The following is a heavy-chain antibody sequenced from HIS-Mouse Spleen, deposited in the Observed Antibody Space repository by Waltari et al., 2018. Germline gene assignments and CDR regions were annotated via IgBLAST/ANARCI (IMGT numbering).Heavy chain of an antibody. V-gene: IGHV3-13*01. CDR1: GFTFSSYD. CDR2: IGTAGDT. CDR3: ARGYSNYVPYFDY. D-gene: IGHD4-4*01. J-gene: IGHJ4*02. Sequence: EVQLVESGGGLVQPGGSLRLSCAPSGFTFSSYDMHWVRQATGKGLEWVSAIGTAGDTYYPGSVKGRFTISRENAKNSLYLQMNSLRAGDTAVYYCARGYSNYVPYFDYWGQGTLVTVSS.